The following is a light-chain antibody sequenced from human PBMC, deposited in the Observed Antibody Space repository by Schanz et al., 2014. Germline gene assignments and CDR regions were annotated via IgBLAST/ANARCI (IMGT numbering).Light chain of an antibody. CDR1: QTVSNN. J-gene: IGKJ4*01. CDR2: GAS. Sequence: EIVMTQSPATLSVSPGERGTLSCRASQTVSNNLAWYQQKPGQTPRLLTYGASTRATGIPARFSGSGSGTDFTLTISSLEPEDFAVYYCQQRSNWPRTFGGGTKVEIK. CDR3: QQRSNWPRT. V-gene: IGKV3-15*01.